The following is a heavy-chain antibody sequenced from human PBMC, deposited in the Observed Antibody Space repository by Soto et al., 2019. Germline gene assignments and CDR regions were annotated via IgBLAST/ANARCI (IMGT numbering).Heavy chain of an antibody. CDR3: AIDVIGWFDP. J-gene: IGHJ5*02. D-gene: IGHD2-21*01. Sequence: QVQLQESGPGLVKPSETLSLTCTVSGGSVSSGSYYWSWIRQPPGKGLEWIGYIYYSGSTNYNPSLKSRVTISVDTSKNQFSLKLSSVTAADTAVYYCAIDVIGWFDPWGQGTLVTVSS. CDR2: IYYSGST. V-gene: IGHV4-61*01. CDR1: GGSVSSGSYY.